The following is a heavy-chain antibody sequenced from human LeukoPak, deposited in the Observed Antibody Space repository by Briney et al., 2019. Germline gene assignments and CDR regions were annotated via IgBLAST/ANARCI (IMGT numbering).Heavy chain of an antibody. D-gene: IGHD1-26*01. CDR3: ARGGSYYQPSRFDY. J-gene: IGHJ4*02. CDR1: GFTFDDYG. V-gene: IGHV3-20*04. Sequence: PGGSLRLSCAASGFTFDDYGMSWVRQAPGKGLEWVSGINWNGGSTGYADSVKGRFTISRDNAKNSLYLQMNSLRAEDTALYYCARGGSYYQPSRFDYWGQGTLVTVSS. CDR2: INWNGGST.